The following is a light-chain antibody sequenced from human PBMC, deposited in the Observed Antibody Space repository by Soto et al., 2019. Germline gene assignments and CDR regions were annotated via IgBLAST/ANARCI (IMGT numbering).Light chain of an antibody. CDR1: SSDVGGYNY. CDR2: DVS. Sequence: QSVLTQPASVSGSPGQSITISCTGTSSDVGGYNYVSWYQQHPGKAPKLMIYDVSNRPSGVCNRFSGSKSGNTASLTISGLQAEDEADYYCSSYTSSSTLAVVFGGGTKLTVL. J-gene: IGLJ2*01. V-gene: IGLV2-14*01. CDR3: SSYTSSSTLAVV.